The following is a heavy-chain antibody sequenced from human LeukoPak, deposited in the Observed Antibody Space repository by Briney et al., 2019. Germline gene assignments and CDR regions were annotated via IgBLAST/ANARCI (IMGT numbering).Heavy chain of an antibody. V-gene: IGHV3-48*03. J-gene: IGHJ4*02. D-gene: IGHD2-15*01. CDR3: ARAALGWVAATRFDY. Sequence: GGSLRLSCAASGFTFSSYEMNWVRQAPGKGLEWVSYISSSGSTIFYADSVKGRFTISRDNAKNSLYLQMNSLRAEDTAVYYCARAALGWVAATRFDYWGQGTLVTVSS. CDR2: ISSSGSTI. CDR1: GFTFSSYE.